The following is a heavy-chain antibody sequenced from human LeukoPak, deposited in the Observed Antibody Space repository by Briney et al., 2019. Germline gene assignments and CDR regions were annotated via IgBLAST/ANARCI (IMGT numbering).Heavy chain of an antibody. J-gene: IGHJ4*02. CDR2: IYHSGNT. D-gene: IGHD3-10*01. CDR3: ARDRLLWFGELDY. Sequence: SETLSLTCTVSGYSISSGYYWGWIRQPPGKGLEWIGSIYHSGNTYSNPSLKSRVTISVDTSKNQVSLKLTSVTAADTAVYYCARDRLLWFGELDYWGQGTLVIVSS. CDR1: GYSISSGYY. V-gene: IGHV4-38-2*02.